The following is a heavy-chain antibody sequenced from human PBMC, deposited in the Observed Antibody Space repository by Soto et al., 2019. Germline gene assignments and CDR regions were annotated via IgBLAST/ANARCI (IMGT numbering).Heavy chain of an antibody. V-gene: IGHV1-69*01. CDR3: ARKTGRDCHSGGGCFSLDV. D-gene: IGHD2-15*01. CDR2: IVPLSDRT. J-gene: IGHJ4*02. Sequence: QVQLVQSGAEVKKPGSSLEVSCNVFGETLNSNPIGWVRQAPGQVLEWVGVIVPLSDRTNYAQELQGRVTVTADGSTSTVYMELSNLKSDDTAVYYCARKTGRDCHSGGGCFSLDVWGQGSLITVSS. CDR1: GETLNSNP.